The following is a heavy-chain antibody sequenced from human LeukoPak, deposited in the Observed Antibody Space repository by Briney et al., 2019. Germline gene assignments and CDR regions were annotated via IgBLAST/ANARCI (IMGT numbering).Heavy chain of an antibody. CDR2: FDSEDGET. V-gene: IGHV1-24*01. CDR1: GYTLTELS. Sequence: ASVKVSCKVSGYTLTELSMHWVRQAPGKGLEWMGGFDSEDGETIYAQKFQGRVTMTEDTSTDTAYMELSSLRSEDTAVYYCATIDGHYDSSGYWGQGTLVIVSS. D-gene: IGHD3-22*01. J-gene: IGHJ4*02. CDR3: ATIDGHYDSSGY.